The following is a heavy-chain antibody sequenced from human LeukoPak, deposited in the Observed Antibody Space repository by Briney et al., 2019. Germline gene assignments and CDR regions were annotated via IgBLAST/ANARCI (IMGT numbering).Heavy chain of an antibody. D-gene: IGHD1-26*01. CDR2: INHSGST. CDR1: GGSFSGYY. Sequence: SETLSLTCAVYGGSFSGYYWSWIRQPPGKGLEWIGEINHSGSTNYNPSLKSRVTISVDTSKNQFSLKLSSVTAADTAVYYCARALKPRLVGAIGALDYWGQGTLVTVSS. J-gene: IGHJ4*02. V-gene: IGHV4-34*01. CDR3: ARALKPRLVGAIGALDY.